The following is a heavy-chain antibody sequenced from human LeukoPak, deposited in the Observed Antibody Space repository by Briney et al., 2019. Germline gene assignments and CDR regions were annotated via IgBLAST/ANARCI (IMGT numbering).Heavy chain of an antibody. V-gene: IGHV3-21*01. CDR3: ARDRYRSSSLDY. J-gene: IGHJ4*02. D-gene: IGHD6-6*01. CDR2: ISSNSSYI. Sequence: PGGSLRLSCAASGFTFSSYSMNWVRQAPGKGLEWVSSISSNSSYIYYADSVKGRFTISRDNAKNSLYLQMNSLRAEDTAVYYCARDRYRSSSLDYWGQGTLVTVSS. CDR1: GFTFSSYS.